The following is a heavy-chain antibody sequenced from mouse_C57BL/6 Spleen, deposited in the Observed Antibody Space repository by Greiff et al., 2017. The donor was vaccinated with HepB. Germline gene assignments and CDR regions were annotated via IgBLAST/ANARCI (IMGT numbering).Heavy chain of an antibody. J-gene: IGHJ4*01. CDR2: ISDGGSYT. V-gene: IGHV5-4*01. Sequence: EVQLVESGGGLVKPGGSLKLSCAASGFTFSSYAMSWVRQTPEKRLEWVATISDGGSYTYYPDNVKGRFTISRDNAKNNLYLQMSHLKSEDTAMYYCARENYSNPYAMDYWGQRTSVTVSS. CDR3: ARENYSNPYAMDY. D-gene: IGHD2-5*01. CDR1: GFTFSSYA.